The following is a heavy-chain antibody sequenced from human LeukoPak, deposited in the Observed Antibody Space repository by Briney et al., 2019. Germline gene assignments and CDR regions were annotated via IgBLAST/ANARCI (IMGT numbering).Heavy chain of an antibody. CDR3: ASGRTDIVVVPATLRNYYFDY. CDR1: GGTFSSYD. V-gene: IGHV1-69*06. J-gene: IGHJ4*02. D-gene: IGHD2-2*01. Sequence: SVKVSCKASGGTFSSYDISWVRRALGQGLEWMGGIMPMFGTANYAQKFQGRVTITADKSTSTAYMELSSLRSEDTAVYYCASGRTDIVVVPATLRNYYFDYWGQGTLVTVSS. CDR2: IMPMFGTA.